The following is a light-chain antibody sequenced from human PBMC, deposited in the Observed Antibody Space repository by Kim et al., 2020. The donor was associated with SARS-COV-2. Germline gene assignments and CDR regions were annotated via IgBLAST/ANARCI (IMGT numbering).Light chain of an antibody. CDR2: KVS. CDR1: LRLVYSDVKTY. Sequence: PASFSCTSSLRLVYSDVKTYLIWFHPRTGQAPRRLVYKVSSRDSGVPDRLGGSGSGTDLTLKISRVEAGDVGIYYCMQGTRWPPTFGQGTKVDIK. V-gene: IGKV2-30*01. CDR3: MQGTRWPPT. J-gene: IGKJ1*01.